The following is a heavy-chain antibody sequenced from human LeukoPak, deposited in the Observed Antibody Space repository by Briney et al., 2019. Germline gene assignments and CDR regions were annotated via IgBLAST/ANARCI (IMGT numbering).Heavy chain of an antibody. CDR3: ARDKYYYDTSGSNPVFDS. V-gene: IGHV4-61*02. D-gene: IGHD3-22*01. J-gene: IGHJ4*02. CDR2: IFISGIT. Sequence: SETLSLTCTVSGGSISSGSHYWSWIRQPAGNGLEWIGRIFISGITNYNPSLRSRVTISVDTSKNQFSLRLSSVTAADTALYYCARDKYYYDTSGSNPVFDSWGQGTLVTVSS. CDR1: GGSISSGSHY.